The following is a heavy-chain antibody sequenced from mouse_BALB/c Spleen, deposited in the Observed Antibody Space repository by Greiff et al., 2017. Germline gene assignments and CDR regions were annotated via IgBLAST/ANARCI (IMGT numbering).Heavy chain of an antibody. CDR1: GFTFSSFG. Sequence: EVKLMESGGGLVQPGGSRKLSCAASGFTFSSFGMHWVRQAPEKGLEWVAYISSGSSTIYYADTVKGRFTISRDNPKNTLFLQMTSLRSEDTAMYYCAAYGYGAYWGQGTLVTVSA. CDR2: ISSGSSTI. CDR3: AAYGYGAY. V-gene: IGHV5-17*02. J-gene: IGHJ3*01. D-gene: IGHD1-2*01.